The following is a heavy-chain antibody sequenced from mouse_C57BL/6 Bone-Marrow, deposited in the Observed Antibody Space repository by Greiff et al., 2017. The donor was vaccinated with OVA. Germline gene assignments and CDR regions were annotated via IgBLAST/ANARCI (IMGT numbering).Heavy chain of an antibody. D-gene: IGHD2-5*01. V-gene: IGHV2-2*01. CDR2: IWSGGST. CDR1: GFSLTSYG. Sequence: QVQLKESGPGLVQPSQSLSITCTVSGFSLTSYGVHWVRQSPGKGLEWLGVIWSGGSTDYNAAFISRLSISKDNSKSQVFFKMNSLQADDTAIYYCARRGNYSKVGFAYWGQGTLVTVSA. J-gene: IGHJ3*01. CDR3: ARRGNYSKVGFAY.